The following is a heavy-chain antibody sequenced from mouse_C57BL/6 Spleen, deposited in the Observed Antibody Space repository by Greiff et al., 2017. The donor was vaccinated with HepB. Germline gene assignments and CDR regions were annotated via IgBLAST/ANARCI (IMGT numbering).Heavy chain of an antibody. CDR1: GFTFSSYA. Sequence: EVKLMESGGGLVKPGGSLKLSCAASGFTFSSYAMSWVRQTPEKRLEWVATISDGGSYTYYPDNVKGQFTISRDNAKNNLYLQMSHLKSEDTAMYYCARGGLRKGYAMDYWGQGTSVTVSS. CDR3: ARGGLRKGYAMDY. CDR2: ISDGGSYT. J-gene: IGHJ4*01. V-gene: IGHV5-4*03. D-gene: IGHD2-4*01.